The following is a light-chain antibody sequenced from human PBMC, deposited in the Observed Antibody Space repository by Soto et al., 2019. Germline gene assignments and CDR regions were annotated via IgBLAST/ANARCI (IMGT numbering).Light chain of an antibody. CDR1: QDISNY. V-gene: IGKV1-33*01. CDR2: DAS. J-gene: IGKJ3*01. Sequence: DIQMTQSPSSLSASVGDRVTITCQASQDISNYLNWYQQKPGKAPKLLIYDASNLEKGVPSRFSGSGSGTDFTFTITSLQPEDIETYYCQQYDNLPYTFGPGTKVDIK. CDR3: QQYDNLPYT.